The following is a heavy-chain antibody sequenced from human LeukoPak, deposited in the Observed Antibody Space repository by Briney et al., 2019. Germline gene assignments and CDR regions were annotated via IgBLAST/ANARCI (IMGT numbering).Heavy chain of an antibody. CDR1: GGSFSSYY. J-gene: IGHJ4*02. V-gene: IGHV4-59*12. CDR2: IFQSGST. CDR3: ARERGGSGNYSYFDF. D-gene: IGHD3-10*01. Sequence: SETLSLTCAVYGGSFSSYYWSWIRQPPGKGLEWIGYIFQSGSTYYNPSLKSRVTVSVDRSRNQFSLKLTSVTAADTAVYYCARERGGSGNYSYFDFWGQGTLATVSS.